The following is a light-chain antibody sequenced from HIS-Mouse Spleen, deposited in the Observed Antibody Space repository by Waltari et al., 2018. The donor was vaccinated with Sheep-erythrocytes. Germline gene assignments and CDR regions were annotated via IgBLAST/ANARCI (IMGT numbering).Light chain of an antibody. V-gene: IGLV2-11*01. CDR3: CSYAGSYNHV. J-gene: IGLJ1*01. Sequence: QSALSQPRSVSGSPGQSVTISCTGSSSYLGGYHYVSWYHQHPGKAPKLIIYDVSKRPSGVPDRFSGSKSVNTASLTISGLQAEDEADYYCCSYAGSYNHVFATGTKVTVL. CDR2: DVS. CDR1: SSYLGGYHY.